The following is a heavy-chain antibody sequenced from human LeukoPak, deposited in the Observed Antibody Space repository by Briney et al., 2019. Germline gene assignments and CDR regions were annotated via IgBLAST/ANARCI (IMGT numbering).Heavy chain of an antibody. Sequence: GGSLRLSCVASGFTFSSYWMHWVRQAPGKGLVWVSRINSDGSGTSYADSVKGRFTISRDNAKNTLYLQMHSLRAEDTAVYYCARALGYNWDVDYWGQGTLVSVSS. J-gene: IGHJ4*02. V-gene: IGHV3-74*01. CDR1: GFTFSSYW. D-gene: IGHD5-24*01. CDR2: INSDGSGT. CDR3: ARALGYNWDVDY.